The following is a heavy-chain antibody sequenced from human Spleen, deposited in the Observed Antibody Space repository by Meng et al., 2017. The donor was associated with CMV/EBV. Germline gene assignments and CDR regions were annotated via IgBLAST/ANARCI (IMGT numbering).Heavy chain of an antibody. Sequence: SETLSLTCAVYGGSFSGYYWSWIRQPPGKGLEWIGEINHSGSTNYNPSLKSRVTISVDTSKNQFSLKLSSVTAADTALYYCAKGPHYISSSDYTDYWGQGTLVTVSS. J-gene: IGHJ4*02. D-gene: IGHD6-6*01. CDR3: AKGPHYISSSDYTDY. CDR2: INHSGST. CDR1: GGSFSGYY. V-gene: IGHV4-34*01.